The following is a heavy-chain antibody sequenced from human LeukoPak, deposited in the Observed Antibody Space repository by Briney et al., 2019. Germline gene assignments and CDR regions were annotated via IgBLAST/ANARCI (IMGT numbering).Heavy chain of an antibody. CDR3: AKNPRAGEGYFQR. CDR2: ISGSGGST. Sequence: GSLRLSLAASGFTLRSYAMGWVRQAPGKGLEWVSAISGSGGSTYYADSVKGRFTISRDNSKNTLYLQMNSLRAEDTAVYYCAKNPRAGEGYFQRWGQGTLVTVSS. V-gene: IGHV3-23*01. CDR1: GFTLRSYA. J-gene: IGHJ1*01. D-gene: IGHD3-10*01.